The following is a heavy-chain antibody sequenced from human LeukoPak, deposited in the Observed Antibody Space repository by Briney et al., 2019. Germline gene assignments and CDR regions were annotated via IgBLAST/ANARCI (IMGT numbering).Heavy chain of an antibody. CDR3: ARLDYGSGRDDY. J-gene: IGHJ4*02. CDR1: GGSFSGYY. Sequence: KPSETLSLTCAVYGGSFSGYYWSWIRQPPGKGLEWIGYIYYSGSTNYNPSLKSRVTISVDTSKNQFSLKLSSVTTADTAVYYCARLDYGSGRDDYWGQGTLVTVSS. V-gene: IGHV4-59*01. D-gene: IGHD3-10*01. CDR2: IYYSGST.